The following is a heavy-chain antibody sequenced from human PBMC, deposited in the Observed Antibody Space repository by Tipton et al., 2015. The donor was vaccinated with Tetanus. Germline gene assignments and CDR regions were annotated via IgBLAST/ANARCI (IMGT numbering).Heavy chain of an antibody. D-gene: IGHD1-1*01. V-gene: IGHV4-30-2*01. J-gene: IGHJ4*02. CDR2: TYHTGGT. Sequence: LRLSCAVSGVSIRNGGFSWNWIRQPPGKGLEWIGYTYHTGGTYLNPSLKSRVTISADRSNDRFSLHLSSVTAADTALYFCARAPYNSPGKFYFDSWGQGILVTVSS. CDR3: ARAPYNSPGKFYFDS. CDR1: GVSIRNGGFS.